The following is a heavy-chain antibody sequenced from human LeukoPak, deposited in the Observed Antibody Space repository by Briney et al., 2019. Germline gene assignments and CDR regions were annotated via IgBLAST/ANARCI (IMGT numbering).Heavy chain of an antibody. CDR3: ARISTFGGVIVFDY. CDR2: IYYSGST. D-gene: IGHD3-16*02. J-gene: IGHJ4*02. CDR1: GGSISSGDYY. Sequence: SETLSLTCTVSGGSISSGDYYWSWIRPPPGKGLEWIGYIYYSGSTYYNPSLKSRVTISVDTSKNQFSLKLSSVTAADTAVYYCARISTFGGVIVFDYWGQGTLVTVSS. V-gene: IGHV4-30-4*01.